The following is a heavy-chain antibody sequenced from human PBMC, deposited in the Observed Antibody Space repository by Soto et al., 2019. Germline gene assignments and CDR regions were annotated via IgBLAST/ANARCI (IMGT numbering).Heavy chain of an antibody. CDR1: GFTFSSYA. D-gene: IGHD3-22*01. CDR3: AKATTYSYDTDAFDF. J-gene: IGHJ3*01. V-gene: IGHV3-23*01. Sequence: PGGSLRLSCAASGFTFSSYAMGWVRQAPGKGLQWVAGISASGGSTYYGPSVKGRFTISRDNSKNTLHLQIDSLRGEDTAIYYCAKATTYSYDTDAFDFWGQGTMVTVSS. CDR2: ISASGGST.